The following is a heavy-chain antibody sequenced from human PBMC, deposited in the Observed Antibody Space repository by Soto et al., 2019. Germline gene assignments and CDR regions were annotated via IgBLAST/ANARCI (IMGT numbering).Heavy chain of an antibody. J-gene: IGHJ2*01. CDR1: GYTFTSYG. D-gene: IGHD6-13*01. CDR3: ARFSSRHMTHWYFDL. Sequence: QVQLVQSGAEGKKPGASVKVSCKASGYTFTSYGISWVRQAPGQGLEWMGWISAYNGNTNYAQKLQGRVTMTTDTSTSTAYMELRSMRSDDTAVYYCARFSSRHMTHWYFDLWGRGTLVTVSS. V-gene: IGHV1-18*01. CDR2: ISAYNGNT.